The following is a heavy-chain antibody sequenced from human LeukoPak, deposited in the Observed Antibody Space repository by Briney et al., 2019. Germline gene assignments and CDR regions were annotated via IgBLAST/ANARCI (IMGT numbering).Heavy chain of an antibody. J-gene: IGHJ2*01. Sequence: ASVKVSCKASGYTFTSYDINWVRQATGQGLEWMGWMNPNSGNTGYAQKFQGRVTMTRNTSISTAYMELRSLRSDDTAVYYCARVRQLGGWYFDLWGRGTLVTVSS. CDR1: GYTFTSYD. D-gene: IGHD6-6*01. CDR2: MNPNSGNT. CDR3: ARVRQLGGWYFDL. V-gene: IGHV1-8*01.